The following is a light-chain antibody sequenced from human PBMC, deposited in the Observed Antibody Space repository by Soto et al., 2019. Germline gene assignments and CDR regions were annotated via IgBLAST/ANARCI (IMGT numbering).Light chain of an antibody. CDR1: SSHIGPDYE. Sequence: QSVLTQPPSLSEAPGQRVTISCTGSSSHIGPDYEVHWYQQLPGRAPKLLIYGNTNPPSGVPDRFSGSKSGTSASLAITGLQAEDEADYYCLSFDSSLSVVFGGGTKLTVL. J-gene: IGLJ2*01. CDR2: GNT. V-gene: IGLV1-40*01. CDR3: LSFDSSLSVV.